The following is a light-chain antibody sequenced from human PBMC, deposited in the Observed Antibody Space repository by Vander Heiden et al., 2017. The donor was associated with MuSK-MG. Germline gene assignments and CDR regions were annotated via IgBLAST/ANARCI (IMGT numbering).Light chain of an antibody. J-gene: IGLJ3*02. CDR3: QTWDPGHQV. V-gene: IGLV4-69*01. Sequence: QLVVTQSPSASASLGASVKLTCTLSSGHSSYTIAWHQQQPEKGPRYLMNVNSDGSHSKGDGIPDRFSGSSSGAERYLTISSLQSEDEGDYYCQTWDPGHQVFGGGTKLTVL. CDR1: SGHSSYT. CDR2: VNSDGSH.